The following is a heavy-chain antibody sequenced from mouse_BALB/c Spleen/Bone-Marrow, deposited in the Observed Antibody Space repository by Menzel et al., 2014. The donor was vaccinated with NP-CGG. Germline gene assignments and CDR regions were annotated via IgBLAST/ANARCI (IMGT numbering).Heavy chain of an antibody. V-gene: IGHV1S81*02. Sequence: QVQLEDSGAELVKPGASVKLSCKASGYTFTSYYMYWVKQRPGQGLEWIGEINPSNGGTNFNEKFKSRATLTVDKSSSTAYMQLSSLTSEDSAVYYCTRLPHWGQGTSVTVSS. CDR1: GYTFTSYY. D-gene: IGHD5-1*01. CDR3: TRLPH. CDR2: INPSNGGT. J-gene: IGHJ4*01.